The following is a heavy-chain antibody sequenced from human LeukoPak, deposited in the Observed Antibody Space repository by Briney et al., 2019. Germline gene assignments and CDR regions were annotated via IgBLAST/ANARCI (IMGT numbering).Heavy chain of an antibody. CDR2: IKQDGSEK. V-gene: IGHV3-7*01. CDR3: ARDSAGNDY. D-gene: IGHD6-13*01. Sequence: GALRLPFGSPGFHLSTFWMNWVRQASGKGLEWVANIKQDGSEKYYVDSVKGRFTISRDNAKNSLYLQMNSLRAEDTAMYYCARDSAGNDYWGQGTLVTVSS. J-gene: IGHJ4*02. CDR1: GFHLSTFW.